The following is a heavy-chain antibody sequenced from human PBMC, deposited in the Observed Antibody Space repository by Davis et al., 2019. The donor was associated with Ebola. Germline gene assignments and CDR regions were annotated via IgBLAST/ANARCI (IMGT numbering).Heavy chain of an antibody. D-gene: IGHD3-10*01. CDR3: ASSRASPMAHLGY. Sequence: PSETLSLTCTVSGDSINSYYWNWIRQPPGKGLEWIGYIYYSGSTNYNPSLKSRVTISVDTSKNQFSLKLSSVTAADTAVYYCASSRASPMAHLGYWGQGTLVTVSS. V-gene: IGHV4-59*01. CDR1: GDSINSYY. CDR2: IYYSGST. J-gene: IGHJ4*02.